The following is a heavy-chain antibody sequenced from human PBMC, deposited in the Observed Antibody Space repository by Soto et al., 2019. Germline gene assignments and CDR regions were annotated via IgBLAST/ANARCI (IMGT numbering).Heavy chain of an antibody. V-gene: IGHV4-59*01. J-gene: IGHJ4*02. Sequence: ETLSLTCVVSGGYISSTNWWSWVRQPPGKGLEWIGYIYDSGSTNYNPSLKSRVTISVDTSKNQFSLRLTSVTAADTAVYYCAAAPRYWGQGTLVTVSS. CDR3: AAAPRY. CDR2: IYDSGST. D-gene: IGHD2-15*01. CDR1: GGYISSTNW.